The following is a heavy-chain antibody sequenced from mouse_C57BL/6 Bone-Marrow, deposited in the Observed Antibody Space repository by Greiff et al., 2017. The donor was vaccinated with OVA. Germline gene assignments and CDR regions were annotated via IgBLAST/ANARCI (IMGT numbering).Heavy chain of an antibody. J-gene: IGHJ4*01. CDR2: IYPSDSET. CDR1: GYTFTSYW. V-gene: IGHV1-61*01. Sequence: QVQLQQPGAELVRPGSSVKLSCKASGYTFTSYWMDWVKQRPGQGLEWIGNIYPSDSETHYNQKFKDKATLTVDKSSSTAYMQRSSLTSEDSAVYYCATTVVGAMDYWGQGTSVTVSS. CDR3: ATTVVGAMDY. D-gene: IGHD1-1*01.